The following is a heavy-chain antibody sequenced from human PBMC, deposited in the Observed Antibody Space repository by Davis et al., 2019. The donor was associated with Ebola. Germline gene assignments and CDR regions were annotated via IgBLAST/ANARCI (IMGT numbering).Heavy chain of an antibody. D-gene: IGHD5-12*01. Sequence: SVKVSCKASGYSFTSYDINWVRQATGQGLEWMGGIIPIFGTANYAQKFQGRVTITADESTSTAYMELSSLRSEDTAVHYCARGGGSGYAAGGYWGQGTLVTVSS. CDR3: ARGGGSGYAAGGY. V-gene: IGHV1-69*13. CDR1: GYSFTSYD. J-gene: IGHJ4*02. CDR2: IIPIFGTA.